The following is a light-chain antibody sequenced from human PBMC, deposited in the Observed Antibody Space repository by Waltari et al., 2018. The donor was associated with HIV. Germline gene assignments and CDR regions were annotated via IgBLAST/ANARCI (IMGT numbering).Light chain of an antibody. CDR2: YDN. Sequence: VLTQPGSVSVAPGQTASITCEGSNLATLSVHWYQRMPGQAPVLILYYDNDRSSGISERFSGSKSGDTATLSITGVEAGDEADYFCQVWEMPGRHVFGSGTKVTVL. J-gene: IGLJ1*01. V-gene: IGLV3-21*02. CDR3: QVWEMPGRHV. CDR1: NLATLS.